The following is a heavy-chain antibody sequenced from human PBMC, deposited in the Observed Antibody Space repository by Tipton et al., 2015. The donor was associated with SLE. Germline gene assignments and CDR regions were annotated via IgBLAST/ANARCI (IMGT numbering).Heavy chain of an antibody. V-gene: IGHV4-31*03. Sequence: TLSLTCTVSGGSISSGGYYWSWIRQHPGKGLEWIGYIYYSGSTYYNPSLKSRVTISVDTSKNQFSLKLSSVTAADTAVYYCARGLELRSLYYYYMDVWGKGTTVTVSS. CDR3: ARGLELRSLYYYYMDV. CDR1: GGSISSGGYY. D-gene: IGHD1-7*01. CDR2: IYYSGST. J-gene: IGHJ6*03.